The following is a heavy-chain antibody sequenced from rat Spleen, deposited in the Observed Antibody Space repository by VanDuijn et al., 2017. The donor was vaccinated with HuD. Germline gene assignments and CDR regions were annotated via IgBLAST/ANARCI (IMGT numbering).Heavy chain of an antibody. V-gene: IGHV5-20*01. D-gene: IGHD4-3*01. CDR3: TRRIRGADY. CDR1: GFTFSDYY. CDR2: ISYDGGST. Sequence: EVQLVESGGGLVQPGRSLKLSCAASGFTFSDYYMAWIRQAPTKGLEWVASISYDGGSTYYRDSVKGRFTISRDNAKSSLYLQMDSLRSEDTATYYCTRRIRGADYWGQGVMVTVSS. J-gene: IGHJ2*01.